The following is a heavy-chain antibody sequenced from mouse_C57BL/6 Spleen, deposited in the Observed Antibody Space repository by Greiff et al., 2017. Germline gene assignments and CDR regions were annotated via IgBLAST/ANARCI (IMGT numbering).Heavy chain of an antibody. CDR3: ANKRGYCSRYAMDY. J-gene: IGHJ4*01. Sequence: VQLQQSGPGLVQPSQSLSITCTVSGFSLTSYGVHWVRQSPGKGLEWLGVIWRGGSTDYNAAFMSRLRITKDNSKSQVFFNMNRLQADTTAIYYSANKRGYCSRYAMDYWGQGTSVTVSS. CDR2: IWRGGST. CDR1: GFSLTSYG. V-gene: IGHV2-5*01. D-gene: IGHD1-1*01.